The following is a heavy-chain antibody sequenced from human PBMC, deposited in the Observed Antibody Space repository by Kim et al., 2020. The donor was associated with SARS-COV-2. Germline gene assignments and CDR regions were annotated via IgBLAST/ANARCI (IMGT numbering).Heavy chain of an antibody. CDR3: ARDAKPHYYDSSGYGAFDV. Sequence: GGCLRLSCEASGFSFSTYAMNWVRQAPGKGLQWVSGVSASGSRTYYAASVKGRFTISRDKSKNILYLQMSSLKVEDTAVYYCARDAKPHYYDSSGYGAFDVWGQGTWVTVS. J-gene: IGHJ3*01. CDR2: VSASGSRT. V-gene: IGHV3-23*01. D-gene: IGHD3-22*01. CDR1: GFSFSTYA.